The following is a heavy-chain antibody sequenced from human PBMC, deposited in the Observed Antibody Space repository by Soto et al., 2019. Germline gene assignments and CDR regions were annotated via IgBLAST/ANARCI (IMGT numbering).Heavy chain of an antibody. D-gene: IGHD3-10*01. CDR2: INPSGGST. V-gene: IGHV1-46*01. J-gene: IGHJ6*02. CDR1: GYTFTSYY. Sequence: GASVKVSCKASGYTFTSYYMHWVRQAPGQGLEWMGIINPSGGSTSYAQKFQGRVTMTRDTSTSTVYMELSSLRSEDTAVYYCASATPPPASMVRGVTARYGMDVWGQGTTVTVSS. CDR3: ASATPPPASMVRGVTARYGMDV.